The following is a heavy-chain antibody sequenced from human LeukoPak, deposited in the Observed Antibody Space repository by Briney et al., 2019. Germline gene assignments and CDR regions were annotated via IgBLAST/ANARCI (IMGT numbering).Heavy chain of an antibody. CDR1: GFTVSTNY. D-gene: IGHD1-26*01. J-gene: IGHJ4*02. CDR3: AREVGGALHYFDH. V-gene: IGHV3-66*01. Sequence: PGGSLRLSCAASGFTVSTNYMSWVRQAPGKGLEWVSDIYSGGTTYYADSVKGRFTISRDNSKNTLYLQMNSLRADDTAVYYCAREVGGALHYFDHWGQGTLVTVSS. CDR2: IYSGGTT.